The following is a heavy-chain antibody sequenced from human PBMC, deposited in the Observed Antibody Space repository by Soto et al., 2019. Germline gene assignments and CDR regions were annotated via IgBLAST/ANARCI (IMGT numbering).Heavy chain of an antibody. CDR2: ISYDGSNK. J-gene: IGHJ6*02. D-gene: IGHD6-13*01. Sequence: GGSLRLSCAASGFTFSSYGMHWVRQAPGKGLEWVAVISYDGSNKYYADSVKGRFTISRDNSKNTLYLQMNSLRAEDTAVYYCAKDWVADSSPPGAYYYYYYGMDVWGQGTTVTVSS. CDR3: AKDWVADSSPPGAYYYYYYGMDV. V-gene: IGHV3-30*18. CDR1: GFTFSSYG.